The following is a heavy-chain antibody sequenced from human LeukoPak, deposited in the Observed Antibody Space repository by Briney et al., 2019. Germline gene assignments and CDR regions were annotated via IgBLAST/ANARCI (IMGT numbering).Heavy chain of an antibody. CDR1: GGSFSGYY. CDR3: ARGLIVVVPIGDAMDV. J-gene: IGHJ6*02. V-gene: IGHV4-34*01. Sequence: PSETLSLTCAVYGGSFSGYYWSWIRQPPGKGLEWIGDINHTGSTNYNPSLKSRVTISVDTSKNQFSLKLSSVTAADTAVYYCARGLIVVVPIGDAMDVWGQGTTVTVSS. D-gene: IGHD2-2*01. CDR2: INHTGST.